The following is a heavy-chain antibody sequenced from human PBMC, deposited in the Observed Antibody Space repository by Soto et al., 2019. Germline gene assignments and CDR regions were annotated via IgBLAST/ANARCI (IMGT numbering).Heavy chain of an antibody. Sequence: QVQLQESGPGLVKPSQTLSLTCTVSGCSVSSGGYYWSWIRQQPGKGLEWIGYIYYSGSTYYNPSLERRVSLSADTSKNQFSLELASVTAADTAVYYCAAGAAWIQLFHYWGQGTLVAVSS. CDR1: GCSVSSGGYY. V-gene: IGHV4-31*03. CDR2: IYYSGST. J-gene: IGHJ4*02. D-gene: IGHD5-18*01. CDR3: AAGAAWIQLFHY.